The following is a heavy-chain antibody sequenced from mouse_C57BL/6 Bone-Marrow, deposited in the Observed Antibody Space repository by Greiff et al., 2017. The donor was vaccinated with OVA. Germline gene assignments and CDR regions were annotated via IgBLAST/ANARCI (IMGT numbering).Heavy chain of an antibody. V-gene: IGHV1-75*01. J-gene: IGHJ1*03. CDR1: GYTFTDYY. D-gene: IGHD1-1*01. Sequence: VQLQQSGPELVKPGASVKISCKASGYTFTDYYINWVKQRPGQGLEWIGWIFPGSGSTYYNEKFKGKATLTVDKSSSTAYMLLSSLTSEDSAVYFCARRYCGSSHWYFDVWGTGTTVTVSS. CDR3: ARRYCGSSHWYFDV. CDR2: IFPGSGST.